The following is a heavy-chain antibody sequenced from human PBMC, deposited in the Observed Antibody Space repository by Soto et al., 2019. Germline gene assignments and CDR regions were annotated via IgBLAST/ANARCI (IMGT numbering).Heavy chain of an antibody. J-gene: IGHJ6*04. CDR2: ISAYNGNT. CDR3: ARDSSGYDWRPYYYYGMDV. Sequence: GASVKVSCKASGYTFTSYGISWVRQAPGQGLEWMGWISAYNGNTNYAQKLQGRVTMTTDTSTSTAYMELRSLRSDDTAVYYCARDSSGYDWRPYYYYGMDVWGKGTTVTVSS. D-gene: IGHD5-12*01. CDR1: GYTFTSYG. V-gene: IGHV1-18*01.